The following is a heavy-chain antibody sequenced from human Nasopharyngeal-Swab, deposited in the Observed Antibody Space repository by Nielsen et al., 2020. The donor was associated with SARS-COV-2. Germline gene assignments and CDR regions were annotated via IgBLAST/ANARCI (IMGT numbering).Heavy chain of an antibody. CDR2: IWSDGSNK. CDR3: ASSLVSVTTRGGPLTP. V-gene: IGHV3-33*01. Sequence: GGFLRLSCAASGFSFSSHGMHWVRQAPGKGLEWVAIIWSDGSNKYYADSVKGRFTISRDNPENTLYLQMNSLRVEDTAVYYCASSLVSVTTRGGPLTPWGQGTLVTVAS. CDR1: GFSFSSHG. D-gene: IGHD4-17*01. J-gene: IGHJ4*02.